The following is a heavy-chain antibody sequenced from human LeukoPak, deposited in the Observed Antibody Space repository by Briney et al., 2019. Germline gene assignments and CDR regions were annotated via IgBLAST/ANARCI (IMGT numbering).Heavy chain of an antibody. J-gene: IGHJ4*02. D-gene: IGHD6-13*01. CDR1: GASISSSSYY. V-gene: IGHV4-39*01. CDR3: ARHGYSSSWYLGSGFGY. Sequence: SETLSLTCTVSGASISSSSYYWGWIRQPPGKGLEWIGSVYYSGSNYSNPSLKSRVTISVDTSKNLFSLKLRSVTAADTAVYYCARHGYSSSWYLGSGFGYWGQGTLVTVSS. CDR2: VYYSGSN.